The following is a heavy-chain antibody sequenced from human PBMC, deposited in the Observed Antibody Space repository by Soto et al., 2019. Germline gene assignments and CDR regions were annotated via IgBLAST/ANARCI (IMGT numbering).Heavy chain of an antibody. CDR2: IWYDGSNK. CDR1: GFTFSSYG. V-gene: IGHV3-33*01. CDR3: ARDKGEVAAKRDYYYYYGMDV. J-gene: IGHJ6*02. D-gene: IGHD2-15*01. Sequence: GGSLRLSCAASGFTFSSYGMHWVRQAPGKGLEWVAVIWYDGSNKYYADSVKGRFTISRDNSKNTLYLQMNSLRAEDTAVYYCARDKGEVAAKRDYYYYYGMDVWGQGTTVTVSS.